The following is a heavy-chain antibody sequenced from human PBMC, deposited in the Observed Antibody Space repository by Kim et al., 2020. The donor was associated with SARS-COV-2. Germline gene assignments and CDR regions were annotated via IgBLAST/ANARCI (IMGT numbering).Heavy chain of an antibody. Sequence: GGSLRLSCAASGFTFSSYGMHWVRQAPGKGLEWVAVISYDGSNKYYADSVKGRFTISRDNSKNTLYLQMNSLRAEDTAVYYCARDHYDSSGSTNWGQGTLVTVSS. D-gene: IGHD3-22*01. V-gene: IGHV3-33*05. CDR3: ARDHYDSSGSTN. J-gene: IGHJ4*02. CDR2: ISYDGSNK. CDR1: GFTFSSYG.